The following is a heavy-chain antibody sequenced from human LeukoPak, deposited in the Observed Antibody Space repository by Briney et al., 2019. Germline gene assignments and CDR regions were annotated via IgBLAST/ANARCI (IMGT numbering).Heavy chain of an antibody. Sequence: GESLKISCKGSGYSFTSYWIGWVRQMPGKGLEWMGIIYPGDSDTIYSPSFQGQVTISADKSISTAYLQWSSLKASDTAMYYCARETSYGDYPPNNWFDPWGQGTLVTVSS. CDR2: IYPGDSDT. V-gene: IGHV5-51*01. CDR3: ARETSYGDYPPNNWFDP. D-gene: IGHD4-17*01. J-gene: IGHJ5*02. CDR1: GYSFTSYW.